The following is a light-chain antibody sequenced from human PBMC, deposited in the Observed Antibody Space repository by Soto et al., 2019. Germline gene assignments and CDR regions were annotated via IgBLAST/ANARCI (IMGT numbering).Light chain of an antibody. Sequence: EIVMTQSPSTLSVSPLERSTLSCRASQSVSSDLAWYHQKPGQAPRLLIYGASTRATGIPARFSGSGSGTEFTLTINSLQSEDFAVYYCQQYNNWPRTFGQGTKVDIK. CDR2: GAS. CDR1: QSVSSD. CDR3: QQYNNWPRT. V-gene: IGKV3-15*01. J-gene: IGKJ1*01.